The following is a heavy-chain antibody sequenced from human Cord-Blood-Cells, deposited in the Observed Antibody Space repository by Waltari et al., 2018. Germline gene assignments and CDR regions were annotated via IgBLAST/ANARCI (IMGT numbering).Heavy chain of an antibody. D-gene: IGHD2-2*01. CDR1: GYTLTELS. J-gene: IGHJ4*02. Sequence: QVQLVQSGAEVKKPGASVKVSCKVSGYTLTELSMHWVRQAPGKGLEGMGGVDPEDGETIYAQKCQRRVTMTEDTSTDTAYMELSSLRSEDTAVYYCATARRDVVVPAATDYWGQGTLVTVSS. V-gene: IGHV1-24*01. CDR2: VDPEDGET. CDR3: ATARRDVVVPAATDY.